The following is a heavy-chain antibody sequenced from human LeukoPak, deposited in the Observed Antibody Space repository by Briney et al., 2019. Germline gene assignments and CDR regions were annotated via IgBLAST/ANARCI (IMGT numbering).Heavy chain of an antibody. Sequence: VASVKVSCKASGYTFTSYGISWVRQAPGQGLEWMGWISAYNGNTNYAQKLQGRVTMTTDTSTSTAYMELRSLRSDDTAVYYCARDPQLWFGELFGTWFDPWGQGTLVTVSS. CDR1: GYTFTSYG. CDR3: ARDPQLWFGELFGTWFDP. J-gene: IGHJ5*02. D-gene: IGHD3-10*01. CDR2: ISAYNGNT. V-gene: IGHV1-18*01.